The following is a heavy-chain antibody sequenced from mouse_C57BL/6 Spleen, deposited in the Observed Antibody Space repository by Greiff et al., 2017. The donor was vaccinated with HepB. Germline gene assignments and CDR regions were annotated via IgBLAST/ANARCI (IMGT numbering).Heavy chain of an antibody. CDR2: IYPRSGNT. V-gene: IGHV1-81*01. CDR3: ARRDYYGGSWGFDY. CDR1: GYTFTSYG. J-gene: IGHJ2*01. D-gene: IGHD1-1*01. Sequence: VKLMESGAELARPGPSVKLSCKASGYTFTSYGISWVKQRTGQGLEWIGEIYPRSGNTYYNEKFKGKATLTADKSSSTAYMELRSLTSEDSAVYFCARRDYYGGSWGFDYWGQGTTLTVSS.